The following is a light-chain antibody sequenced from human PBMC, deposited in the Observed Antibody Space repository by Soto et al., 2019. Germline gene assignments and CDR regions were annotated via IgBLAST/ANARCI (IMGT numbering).Light chain of an antibody. CDR3: QQYNNWPL. Sequence: SPATLSVSPGERATLSCRASQSVSSYLAWYQQKPGQAPRLLIYDASNRATGIPARFSGSGSGTEFTLTISSLQSEDFAVYYCQQYNNWPLFGGGTKV. J-gene: IGKJ4*01. CDR1: QSVSSY. V-gene: IGKV3D-15*01. CDR2: DAS.